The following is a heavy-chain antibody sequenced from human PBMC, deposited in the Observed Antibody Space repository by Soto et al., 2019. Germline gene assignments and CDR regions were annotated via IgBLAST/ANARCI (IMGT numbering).Heavy chain of an antibody. CDR1: GGSFSGYY. J-gene: IGHJ3*02. CDR2: INHNGVS. V-gene: IGHV4-34*01. D-gene: IGHD1-26*01. Sequence: QVQLQQWGAGLLKPSETLSLTCAVDGGSFSGYYWTWIRQPPGKRLQWIGDINHNGVSNYNPSLGSRVTISLDTSQNQFSLKLTSVSAADTAVFYCARRSPGRTYAFHIWGQGTVVTVSS. CDR3: ARRSPGRTYAFHI.